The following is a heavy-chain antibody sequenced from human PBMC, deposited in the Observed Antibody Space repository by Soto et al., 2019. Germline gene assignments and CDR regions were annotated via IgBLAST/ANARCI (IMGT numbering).Heavy chain of an antibody. J-gene: IGHJ6*02. D-gene: IGHD2-15*01. CDR3: ASGRRRTTSGYCSGGSCYYYYGMDV. Sequence: SETLSLTCAVYGGSFSGYYWSWIRQPPGKGLEWIGEINHSGSTNYNPSLKSRVTISVDTSKNQFSLKLSSVTAADTAVYYCASGRRRTTSGYCSGGSCYYYYGMDVWGQGTTVTVS. V-gene: IGHV4-34*01. CDR2: INHSGST. CDR1: GGSFSGYY.